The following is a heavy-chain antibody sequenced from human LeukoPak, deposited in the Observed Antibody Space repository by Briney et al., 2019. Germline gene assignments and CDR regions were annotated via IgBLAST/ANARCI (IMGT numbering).Heavy chain of an antibody. Sequence: SETLSLTCTVSGASISNYYWSWIRQPAGKGLEWIGRIYTSGSTNYNPSLKSRVTMSVDTSKNQFSLKLSSVTAADTAVYYCARGAAAGKFDYWGQGTLVTVSS. J-gene: IGHJ4*02. V-gene: IGHV4-4*07. D-gene: IGHD6-13*01. CDR1: GASISNYY. CDR2: IYTSGST. CDR3: ARGAAAGKFDY.